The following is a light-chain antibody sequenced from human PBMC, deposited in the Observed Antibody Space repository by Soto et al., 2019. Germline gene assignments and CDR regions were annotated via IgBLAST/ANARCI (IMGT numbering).Light chain of an antibody. CDR2: TNN. Sequence: QSVLTQPPSVSGTPGQTVTISCSGGTSNIGRNPVNWYQQLPGTAPRLLISTNNQRPSGVPDRFSGSRSCTSASLAISGLQSEDEADYYCAAWDDRLNGPSYVFGTGTKVTVL. J-gene: IGLJ1*01. V-gene: IGLV1-44*01. CDR3: AAWDDRLNGPSYV. CDR1: TSNIGRNP.